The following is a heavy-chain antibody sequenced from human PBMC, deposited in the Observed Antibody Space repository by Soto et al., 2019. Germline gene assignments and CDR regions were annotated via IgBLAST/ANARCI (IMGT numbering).Heavy chain of an antibody. D-gene: IGHD1-1*01. J-gene: IGHJ6*03. V-gene: IGHV6-1*01. CDR2: TYYRSRWYF. CDR3: ARGSWDDVSGHYYMDV. Sequence: QVQLQLSGPGLVTPSQTLSLTCAISGDSVSSKSAGWNWIRPTPSRGLEWLGRTYYRSRWYFNYAVSVESRITINPDTSKNQFSLQLSSVTPDDTAVYYCARGSWDDVSGHYYMDVWGKGTTVTVSS. CDR1: GDSVSSKSAG.